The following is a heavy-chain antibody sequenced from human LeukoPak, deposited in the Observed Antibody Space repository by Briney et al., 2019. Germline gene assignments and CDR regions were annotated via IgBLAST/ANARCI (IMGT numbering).Heavy chain of an antibody. CDR3: ARQVVVRGVSVP. V-gene: IGHV4-34*01. CDR2: INHSGST. D-gene: IGHD3-10*01. Sequence: SETLSLTCAVYGGSFSGYYWSWIRQPPGKGLEWIGEINHSGSTNYNPSLKSRVTISVDTSKNQFSLKLSSVTAADTAVYYCARQVVVRGVSVPWGQGTLVTVSS. CDR1: GGSFSGYY. J-gene: IGHJ5*02.